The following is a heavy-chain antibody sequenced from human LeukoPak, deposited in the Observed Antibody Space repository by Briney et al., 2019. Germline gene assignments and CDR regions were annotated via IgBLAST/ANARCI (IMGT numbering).Heavy chain of an antibody. J-gene: IGHJ3*02. V-gene: IGHV3-48*02. CDR2: IGISSSTI. CDR3: ARSGCGSGGGCYNCRNAFDI. Sequence: GGSLRLSCAASGFTFSGHSMNWVRQAPGRELEWVAYIGISSSTIYYADSVKGRFTISRDNVKNSVFLQMNTLRDEDTAVYYCARSGCGSGGGCYNCRNAFDIWGQGTMVTVSS. CDR1: GFTFSGHS. D-gene: IGHD2-15*01.